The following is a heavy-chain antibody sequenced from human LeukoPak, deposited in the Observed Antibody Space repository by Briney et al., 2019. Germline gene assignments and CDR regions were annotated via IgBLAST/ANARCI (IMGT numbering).Heavy chain of an antibody. CDR3: ARAGTNLGDYDY. CDR1: SYSISSGHY. Sequence: SETLSLTCTVSSYSISSGHYWAWIRQSPEKGLECTATMFHSGSTYYNPSLKSRVTTSVDTSKNEFSLNRSSVTAADTAVYYCARAGTNLGDYDYWGQGTLVTVSS. V-gene: IGHV4-38-2*02. J-gene: IGHJ4*02. CDR2: MFHSGST. D-gene: IGHD4-17*01.